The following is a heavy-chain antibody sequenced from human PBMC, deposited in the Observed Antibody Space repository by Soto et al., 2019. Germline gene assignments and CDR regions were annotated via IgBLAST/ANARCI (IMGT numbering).Heavy chain of an antibody. CDR1: GYTFTSYD. J-gene: IGHJ4*02. CDR3: ARDVLPIGTDSNCFGN. CDR2: MNPNSGNT. Sequence: ASVKVSCKASGYTFTSYDINWVRQATGQGLEWMGWMNPNSGNTGYAQKFQGRVTMTRNTSISTAYMELSSLRSEDTAVYYCARDVLPIGTDSNCFGNWGPGTLVTVSS. D-gene: IGHD3-10*02. V-gene: IGHV1-8*01.